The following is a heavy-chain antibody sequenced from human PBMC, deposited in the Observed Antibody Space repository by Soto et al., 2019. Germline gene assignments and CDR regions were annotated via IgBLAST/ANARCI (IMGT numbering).Heavy chain of an antibody. J-gene: IGHJ3*02. Sequence: ASVKVSCKAPGYTFTRYGITWLRQAPGHGLDGMGWISAYNGNTNYAQRLQGRVTMTTDTSTSTAYMELRSLRSDDTAVYYCARDNPSYYDFWSGYSDDAFDIWGQGTMVTVSS. CDR2: ISAYNGNT. V-gene: IGHV1-18*01. CDR1: GYTFTRYG. D-gene: IGHD3-3*01. CDR3: ARDNPSYYDFWSGYSDDAFDI.